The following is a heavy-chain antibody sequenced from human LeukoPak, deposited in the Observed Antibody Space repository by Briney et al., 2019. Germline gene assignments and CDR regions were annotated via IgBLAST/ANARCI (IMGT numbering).Heavy chain of an antibody. D-gene: IGHD6-6*01. CDR2: IHSGGNT. J-gene: IGHJ4*02. V-gene: IGHV3-66*01. Sequence: GGSLRLSCAASGFTVSSDYMNWVRQAPGKGLEWVSVIHSGGNTYYADSVKGRFTISRDNAKNSLYLQMNSLRAEDTAVYYCARGTIYSSSSPFDYWGQGTLVTVSS. CDR3: ARGTIYSSSSPFDY. CDR1: GFTVSSDY.